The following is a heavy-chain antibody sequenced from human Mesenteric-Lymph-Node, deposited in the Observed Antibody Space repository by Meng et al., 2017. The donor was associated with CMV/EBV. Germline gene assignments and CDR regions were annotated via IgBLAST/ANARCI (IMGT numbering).Heavy chain of an antibody. D-gene: IGHD7-27*01. CDR2: INPASGDT. V-gene: IGHV1-2*02. CDR1: AYTFTGYN. J-gene: IGHJ3*02. Sequence: ASVKVSCKASAYTFTGYNLHWVRQAPGQGLEWMGWINPASGDTKYVQKFQGRVTMTRDMSITAAYVELNSLRSDDTAMYYCARQSNWAIFDIWGQGTLVTVSS. CDR3: ARQSNWAIFDI.